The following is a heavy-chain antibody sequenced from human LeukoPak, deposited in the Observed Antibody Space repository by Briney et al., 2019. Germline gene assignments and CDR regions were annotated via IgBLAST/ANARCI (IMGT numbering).Heavy chain of an antibody. J-gene: IGHJ3*01. Sequence: PGGSLRLSCAASGFTFSTYSMNWVRQAPGKGLEWVSCISSGGSYIYYADSVKGRFTISRDNAKNSLYLQMNSLRAEDTAVYYCARDPPLYDSSGYDVWGQGTVVTVSS. V-gene: IGHV3-21*01. CDR3: ARDPPLYDSSGYDV. CDR2: ISSGGSYI. D-gene: IGHD3-22*01. CDR1: GFTFSTYS.